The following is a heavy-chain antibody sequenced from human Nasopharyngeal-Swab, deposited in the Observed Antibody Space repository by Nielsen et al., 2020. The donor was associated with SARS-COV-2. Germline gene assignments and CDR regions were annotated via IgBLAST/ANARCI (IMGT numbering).Heavy chain of an antibody. V-gene: IGHV3-30*18. CDR3: TKRSGDIYGYPANYFDC. CDR2: ISYDGSNK. CDR1: GFTFSSYG. D-gene: IGHD5-18*01. Sequence: GSLRLSCAASGFTFSSYGMHWVRQAPGKGLEWVAVISYDGSNKYYADSVKGRFTISRDNSKNTLYLQMNSLRAEDTAVYYCTKRSGDIYGYPANYFDCWGQGTLVTVSS. J-gene: IGHJ4*02.